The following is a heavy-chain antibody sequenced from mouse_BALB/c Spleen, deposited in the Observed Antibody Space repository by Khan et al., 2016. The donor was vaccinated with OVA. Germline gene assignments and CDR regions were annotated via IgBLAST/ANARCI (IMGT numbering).Heavy chain of an antibody. CDR1: GYTFTSYT. CDR2: INPSNDYT. CDR3: VREGAYHRSDGWFAY. Sequence: QVQLQQSGAELARPGASVKMSCKASGYTFTSYTMHWIKQRPGQGLQWIGYINPSNDYTNYNQNFKAKATLIVDKSSNTAYLQLSSLTYEDSSVYYGVREGAYHRSDGWFAYWGQGTLVTVSA. J-gene: IGHJ3*01. D-gene: IGHD2-14*01. V-gene: IGHV1-4*01.